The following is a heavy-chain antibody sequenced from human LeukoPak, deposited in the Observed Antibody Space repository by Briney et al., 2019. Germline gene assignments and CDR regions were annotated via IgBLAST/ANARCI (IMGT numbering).Heavy chain of an antibody. CDR1: GYTFTSYG. CDR2: ISAYNGNT. CDR3: ARKVGSSFKYYYYYMDV. D-gene: IGHD6-13*01. Sequence: EASVTVSCKASGYTFTSYGISWVRRAPGQGLEWMGWISAYNGNTNYAQKLQGRVTMTTDTSTSTAYMELRSLRSDDTAVYYCARKVGSSFKYYYYYMDVWGKGTTVTVSS. J-gene: IGHJ6*03. V-gene: IGHV1-18*01.